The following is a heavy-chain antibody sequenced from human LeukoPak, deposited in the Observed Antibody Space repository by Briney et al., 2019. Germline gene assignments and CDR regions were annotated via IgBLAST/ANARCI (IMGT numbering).Heavy chain of an antibody. CDR2: INPNSGGA. J-gene: IGHJ6*02. CDR3: AGGYYDILTGYYRINYYGMDV. V-gene: IGHV1-2*02. CDR1: GDTFTGYY. Sequence: EASVKVSCKASGDTFTGYYMHWVRQAPGQGLEWMGWINPNSGGANYAQKFQGRVTMTRDTSISTAYMELSRLRSDDTAVYYCAGGYYDILTGYYRINYYGMDVRGQGTTVTVSS. D-gene: IGHD3-9*01.